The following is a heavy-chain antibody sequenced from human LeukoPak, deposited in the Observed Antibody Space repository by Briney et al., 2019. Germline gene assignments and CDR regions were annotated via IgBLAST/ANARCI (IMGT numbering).Heavy chain of an antibody. Sequence: PSETLSLTCTVSGYSISSGYYWGWIRQPPGKGLEWIGSIYHSGSTYYNPSLKSRVTISVDTSKNQFSLKLSSVTAADTAVYYCARTYGSGYYYYYYMDVWGKGTTVTVSS. CDR2: IYHSGST. CDR1: GYSISSGYY. V-gene: IGHV4-38-2*02. J-gene: IGHJ6*03. CDR3: ARTYGSGYYYYYYMDV. D-gene: IGHD2-15*01.